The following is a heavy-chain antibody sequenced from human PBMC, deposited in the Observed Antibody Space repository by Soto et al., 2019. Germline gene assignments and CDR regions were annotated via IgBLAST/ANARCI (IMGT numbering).Heavy chain of an antibody. V-gene: IGHV4-59*01. J-gene: IGHJ5*02. CDR1: GGSISSYY. CDR3: ARVRANWNYVSWFDP. Sequence: SETLSLTCTVSGGSISSYYWSWIRQPPGKGLEWIGYIYYSGSTNYNPSLKRRVTISVDTSKNQFSLKLSSVTAADTAVYYCARVRANWNYVSWFDPWGQGTLVTVSS. D-gene: IGHD1-7*01. CDR2: IYYSGST.